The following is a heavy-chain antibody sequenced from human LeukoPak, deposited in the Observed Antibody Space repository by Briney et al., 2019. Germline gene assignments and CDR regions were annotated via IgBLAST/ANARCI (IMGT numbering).Heavy chain of an antibody. CDR3: ARFITMVRGVIPENWFDP. CDR1: GFTFSDYY. D-gene: IGHD3-10*01. Sequence: GGSLRLSCAASGFTFSDYYMSWIRQAPGKGLEWVSYISSSSSYTNYADSVKGRFTISGDNAKNSLYLQMNSLRAEDTAVYYCARFITMVRGVIPENWFDPWGQGTLVTVSS. CDR2: ISSSSSYT. J-gene: IGHJ5*02. V-gene: IGHV3-11*06.